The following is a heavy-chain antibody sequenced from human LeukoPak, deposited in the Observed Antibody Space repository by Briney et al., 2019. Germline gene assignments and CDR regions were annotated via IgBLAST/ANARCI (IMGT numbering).Heavy chain of an antibody. CDR2: ISGSGGST. CDR1: GFTFSSYA. D-gene: IGHD2-2*01. CDR3: ARDWINGWVIVVVPAYPPTDAFDI. Sequence: PGGSLRLSCAASGFTFSSYAMSWVRQAPGKGLEWVSAISGSGGSTYYADSVKGRFSISRDNSKNTLYLQMNSLRAEDTAVYYCARDWINGWVIVVVPAYPPTDAFDIWGQGTMVTVSS. V-gene: IGHV3-23*01. J-gene: IGHJ3*02.